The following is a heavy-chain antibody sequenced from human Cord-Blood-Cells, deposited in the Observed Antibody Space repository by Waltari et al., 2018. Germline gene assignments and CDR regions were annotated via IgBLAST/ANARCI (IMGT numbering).Heavy chain of an antibody. CDR2: ISAYNGNT. V-gene: IGHV1-18*01. Sequence: QVQLVQSGAEVKKPGASVKVSCKASGYTFTSYGISWVRQAPGQGLEWMGWISAYNGNTNYAQKLQGRVTMTTDTSTSTAYMELRSLRSDDTAVYYCARDRYCSSTSCYYYYYYGMDVWGQGTTVTVSS. CDR3: ARDRYCSSTSCYYYYYYGMDV. CDR1: GYTFTSYG. D-gene: IGHD2-2*01. J-gene: IGHJ6*02.